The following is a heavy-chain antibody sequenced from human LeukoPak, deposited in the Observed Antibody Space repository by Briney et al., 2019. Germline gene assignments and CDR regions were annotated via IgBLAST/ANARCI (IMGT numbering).Heavy chain of an antibody. D-gene: IGHD3-10*01. CDR3: ARSELLWFGGVNSGFDY. J-gene: IGHJ4*02. Sequence: SETLSLTCTVSGGSISSYYWSWIRQPPGKGLEWIGYINHSGSTNYNPSLKSRVTISLDTSKNQFSLKLSSVTAADTAVYYCARSELLWFGGVNSGFDYWGQGTLVTVSS. CDR1: GGSISSYY. V-gene: IGHV4-59*01. CDR2: INHSGST.